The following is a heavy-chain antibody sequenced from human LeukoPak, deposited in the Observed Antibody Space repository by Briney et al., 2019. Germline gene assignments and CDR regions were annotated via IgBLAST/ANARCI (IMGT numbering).Heavy chain of an antibody. V-gene: IGHV3-48*02. CDR3: AFRPLGDCSSSTCYAFDY. CDR1: GFTFSYYS. CDR2: ISSSDSTT. D-gene: IGHD2-2*01. Sequence: GGSLRLSCAVSGFTFSYYSMNWVRQAPGKGLEWVSYISSSDSTTYYADSVKGRFTVSRDNAKNSLYLQMNSLRDEDTAVYYCAFRPLGDCSSSTCYAFDYWGRGTLVTVSS. J-gene: IGHJ4*02.